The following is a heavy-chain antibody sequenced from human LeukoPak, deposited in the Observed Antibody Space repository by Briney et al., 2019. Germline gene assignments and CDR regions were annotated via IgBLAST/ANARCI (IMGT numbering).Heavy chain of an antibody. Sequence: SETLSLTCSVSGGSISSSSYYWGWIRQPPGKGLEWVGSIYYSGSTYYNPSLKSRVTISVDTSKNQFSLKLSSVPAADTAVYYCASTGYYYDSSGYWNWGQGTLVTVSS. V-gene: IGHV4-39*01. CDR2: IYYSGST. J-gene: IGHJ4*02. D-gene: IGHD3-22*01. CDR3: ASTGYYYDSSGYWN. CDR1: GGSISSSSYY.